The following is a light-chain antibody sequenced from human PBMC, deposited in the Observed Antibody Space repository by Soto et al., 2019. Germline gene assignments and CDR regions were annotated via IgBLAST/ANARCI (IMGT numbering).Light chain of an antibody. V-gene: IGLV8-61*01. J-gene: IGLJ3*02. Sequence: QAVVTQEPSFSVSPGGTVTLTCGLSSGSVSTSYYPSWYQQTPGQAPRTLIYSTNTRSSGVPDRFSGSILRNKAALTITGAQADDESDYYCVLYMGSGIFWVFGGGTKLTVL. CDR3: VLYMGSGIFWV. CDR1: SGSVSTSYY. CDR2: STN.